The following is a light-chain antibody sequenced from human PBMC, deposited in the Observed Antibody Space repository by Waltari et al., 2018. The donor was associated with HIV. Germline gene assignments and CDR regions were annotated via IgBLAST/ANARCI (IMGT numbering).Light chain of an antibody. CDR1: ALSKHN. J-gene: IGLJ2*01. CDR2: KDS. CDR3: QSGHNSDSI. Sequence: SYELTQAPSVSVSPGQTAKITCSGDALSKHNVYWYQQKPGQAPLIMIFKDSERPSEIPARFSASSSGSTSILTISGVQAEDEADYYCQSGHNSDSIFGGGTKLTVL. V-gene: IGLV3-25*03.